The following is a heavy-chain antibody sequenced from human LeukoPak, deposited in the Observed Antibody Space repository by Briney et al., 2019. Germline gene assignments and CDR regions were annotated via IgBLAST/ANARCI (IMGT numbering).Heavy chain of an antibody. Sequence: RGSLRLSCAASEFTFSSYSMNWVRQAPGKGLEWVSSISSSSSYIYYADSVKGRFTISRDNAKNSLYLQMNSLRAEDTAVYYCARDLYSSYYYDSSGYYYFDYWGQGTLVTVSS. CDR2: ISSSSSYI. CDR3: ARDLYSSYYYDSSGYYYFDY. CDR1: EFTFSSYS. D-gene: IGHD3-22*01. V-gene: IGHV3-21*01. J-gene: IGHJ4*02.